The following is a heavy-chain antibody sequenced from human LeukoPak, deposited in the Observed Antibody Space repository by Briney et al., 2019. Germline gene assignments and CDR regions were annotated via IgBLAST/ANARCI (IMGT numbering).Heavy chain of an antibody. D-gene: IGHD3-10*02. V-gene: IGHV1-8*01. CDR1: GYTFTSYD. Sequence: GASVKVSCKAYGYTFTSYDINWVRQATGQGLEWMGCMNSNSGNTGYAQKSQGRVTMTRNTSISTAYMELSSLRSEDTAVYYCARGKSVRGVPRPYYFDYWGQGTLVTVSS. J-gene: IGHJ4*02. CDR2: MNSNSGNT. CDR3: ARGKSVRGVPRPYYFDY.